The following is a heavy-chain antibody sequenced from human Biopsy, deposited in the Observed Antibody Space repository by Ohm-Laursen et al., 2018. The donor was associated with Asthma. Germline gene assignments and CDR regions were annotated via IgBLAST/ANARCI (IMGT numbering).Heavy chain of an antibody. J-gene: IGHJ6*02. CDR1: GDSFNNFA. CDR2: PIPVLGTP. V-gene: IGHV1-69*01. CDR3: ARGYSGTDRIVYYYSGLEV. Sequence: SSVNVSCKASGDSFNNFAISWVRQAPGQGLEWMGGPIPVLGTPDHAQMFEGRVTITADESTSTAYMELSSLRSEDTAVYYCARGYSGTDRIVYYYSGLEVWGHGTTVTVSS. D-gene: IGHD5-12*01.